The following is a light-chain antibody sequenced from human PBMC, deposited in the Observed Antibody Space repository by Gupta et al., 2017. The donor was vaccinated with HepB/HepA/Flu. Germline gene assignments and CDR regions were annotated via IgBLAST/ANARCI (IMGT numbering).Light chain of an antibody. V-gene: IGLV1-47*02. CDR3: EDWDTSLRGYV. CDR1: SSNVGRDN. Sequence: QSVLTQPPSASATPGQRVTISCSGSSSNVGRDNVYWYHQHPGAAHKLLSYNTNQRPSGVTDRFAGYKAGTSDYPDTXGXRSEHEXDDDGEDWDTSLRGYVFGTGTWVTGL. J-gene: IGLJ1*01. CDR2: NTN.